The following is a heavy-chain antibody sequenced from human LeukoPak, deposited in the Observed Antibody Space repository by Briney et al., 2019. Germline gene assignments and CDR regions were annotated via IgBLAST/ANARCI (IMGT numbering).Heavy chain of an antibody. CDR1: GYSISSGYY. J-gene: IGHJ4*02. Sequence: SETLSLTCAVSGYSISSGYYWGWIRQPPGKGLEWIGSIYHSGSTYYNPSLKSRVTISVDMSKNQFSLKLSSVTAADTAVYFLTGEKAGTIVDYWGQGTLVTVSS. CDR2: IYHSGST. CDR3: TGEKAGTIVDY. D-gene: IGHD6-13*01. V-gene: IGHV4-38-2*01.